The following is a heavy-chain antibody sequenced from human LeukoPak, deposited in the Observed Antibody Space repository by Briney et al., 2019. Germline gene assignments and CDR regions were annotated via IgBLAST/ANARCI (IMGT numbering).Heavy chain of an antibody. V-gene: IGHV1-24*01. J-gene: IGHJ4*02. CDR1: GYTVTESS. D-gene: IGHD6-19*01. Sequence: GASVKVSCKVSGYTVTESSMDWVRRAPGKGLEWMGGFDPEDGETIYAQKFQGRVTMTEDTSTDTAYMELSSLRSEDTAVYYCATDLSAVAGTWGQGTLVTVSS. CDR3: ATDLSAVAGT. CDR2: FDPEDGET.